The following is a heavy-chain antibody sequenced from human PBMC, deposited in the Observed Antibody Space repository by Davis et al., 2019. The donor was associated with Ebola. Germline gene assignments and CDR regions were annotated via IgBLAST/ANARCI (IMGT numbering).Heavy chain of an antibody. CDR1: GFTFSSYA. CDR3: AKCKGEAVAGIPVGRY. V-gene: IGHV3-30*18. Sequence: GESLKISCAASGFTFSSYAMHWVRQAPGKGLEWVAVISYDGSNKYYADSVKGRFTISRDNSKNTLYLQMNSLRAEDTAVYYCAKCKGEAVAGIPVGRYWGQGTLVTVSS. CDR2: ISYDGSNK. J-gene: IGHJ4*02. D-gene: IGHD6-19*01.